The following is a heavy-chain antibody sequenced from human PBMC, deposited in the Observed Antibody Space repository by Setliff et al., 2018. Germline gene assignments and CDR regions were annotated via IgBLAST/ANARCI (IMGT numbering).Heavy chain of an antibody. J-gene: IGHJ4*02. CDR1: GGSISSYY. CDR2: IYYSGST. CDR3: ARDRSRDYDDSSGYDH. Sequence: KTSETLSLTCTVSGGSISSYYWSWIRQPPGKGLEWIGYIYYSGSTNYNPSLKSRVTISVDTSKNQFSLKLSSVTAADTAVYYCARDRSRDYDDSSGYDHWGQGTLVTVSS. D-gene: IGHD3-22*01. V-gene: IGHV4-59*01.